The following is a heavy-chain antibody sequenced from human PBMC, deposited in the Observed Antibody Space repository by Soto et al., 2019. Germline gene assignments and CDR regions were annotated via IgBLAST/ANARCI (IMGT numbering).Heavy chain of an antibody. Sequence: GGSLRLSCAASGFTFRSYAMSWARQAPGKGLEWVSSLLRSGSSTYYADSVKGRFTISSDISANSLYLQMDSLRAEDTAVYYCAKDAVSGDGVWLLDSWGQGTVVTVSS. V-gene: IGHV3-23*01. CDR2: LLRSGSST. CDR3: AKDAVSGDGVWLLDS. D-gene: IGHD4-17*01. J-gene: IGHJ5*02. CDR1: GFTFRSYA.